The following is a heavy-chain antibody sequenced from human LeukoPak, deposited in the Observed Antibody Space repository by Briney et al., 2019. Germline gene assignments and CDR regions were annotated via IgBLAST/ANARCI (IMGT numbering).Heavy chain of an antibody. CDR1: GGSNSSYY. J-gene: IGHJ4*02. CDR2: IYNSGST. Sequence: PSETLSLTCTVSGGSNSSYYWSWIRQPPGKGLEWIGYIYNSGSTKYNPSLKSRVTISVDTSKNQISLKLSSVTAADTAVYYCARGARAGYNLEPFDNWGQGTLVTVSS. V-gene: IGHV4-59*08. CDR3: ARGARAGYNLEPFDN. D-gene: IGHD5-24*01.